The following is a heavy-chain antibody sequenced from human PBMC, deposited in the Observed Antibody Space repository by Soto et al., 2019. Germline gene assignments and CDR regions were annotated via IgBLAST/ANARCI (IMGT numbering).Heavy chain of an antibody. V-gene: IGHV3-33*01. CDR3: ARDDGYYDSSGYYT. D-gene: IGHD3-22*01. J-gene: IGHJ5*02. Sequence: QVQLVESGGGVVQPGRSLRLSCAASGFTFSSYGMHWVRQAPGKGLEWVAVIWYDGSNKYYADSVKGRFTISRDNSKNTLYLQMNSLRAEDTAVYYGARDDGYYDSSGYYTWGQGTLVTVSS. CDR1: GFTFSSYG. CDR2: IWYDGSNK.